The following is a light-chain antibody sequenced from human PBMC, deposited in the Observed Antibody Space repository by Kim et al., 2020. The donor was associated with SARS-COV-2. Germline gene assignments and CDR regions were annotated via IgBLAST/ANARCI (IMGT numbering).Light chain of an antibody. CDR2: AAS. CDR1: QDIVSY. Sequence: SASAGDRVTGTCRTGQDIVSYLAWYQQKPGKAPKLLIYAASTLQSGVPSRFSGSGSGTNFNLTINCLQSEDFATYYCQHYYSYPYAFGQGTKLEI. J-gene: IGKJ2*01. V-gene: IGKV1-8*01. CDR3: QHYYSYPYA.